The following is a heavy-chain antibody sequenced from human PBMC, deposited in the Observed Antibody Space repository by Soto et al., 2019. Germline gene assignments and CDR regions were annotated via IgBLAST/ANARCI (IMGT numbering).Heavy chain of an antibody. CDR2: IYYSGST. J-gene: IGHJ5*02. Sequence: SETLSLTCTVSGGSISSYYWSWTRQPPGKGLEWIGYIYYSGSTNYNPSLKSRVTISVDTSKNQFSLKLSSVTAADTAVYYCARRGLGRNWFDPWGQGTLVTVSS. CDR3: ARRGLGRNWFDP. V-gene: IGHV4-59*01. CDR1: GGSISSYY. D-gene: IGHD3-9*01.